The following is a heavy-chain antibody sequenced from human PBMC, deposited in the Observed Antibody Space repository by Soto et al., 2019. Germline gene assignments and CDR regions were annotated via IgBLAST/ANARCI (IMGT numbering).Heavy chain of an antibody. J-gene: IGHJ4*02. V-gene: IGHV3-66*01. D-gene: IGHD3-22*01. CDR1: GFTVSSNDY. Sequence: GGSLRLSCAVSGFTVSSNDYMTWVRQAPEKGLQWVSVIYSSGHTYYADSVKGRFTVSRDNSKNTLYLQMTSLRAEDTAVYYCARGRLGYDSSRWYYFDYWGQGPPVTVSS. CDR3: ARGRLGYDSSRWYYFDY. CDR2: IYSSGHT.